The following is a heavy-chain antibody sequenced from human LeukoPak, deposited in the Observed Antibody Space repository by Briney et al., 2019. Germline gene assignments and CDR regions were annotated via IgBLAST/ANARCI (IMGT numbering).Heavy chain of an antibody. D-gene: IGHD2-2*01. V-gene: IGHV3-30*01. CDR3: ARAPAAPDY. CDR2: VSYDGSNK. CDR1: GFTFSSYA. Sequence: QPGRSLRLSCAASGFTFSSYAMHWVRQAPGKGLEWVAVVSYDGSNKYYADSVKGRFTISRDNSKNTLYLQMNSLRAEDTAVYYCARAPAAPDYWGQGTLVTVSS. J-gene: IGHJ4*02.